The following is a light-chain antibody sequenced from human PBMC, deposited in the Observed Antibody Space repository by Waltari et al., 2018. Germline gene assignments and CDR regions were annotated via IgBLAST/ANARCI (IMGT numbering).Light chain of an antibody. CDR2: DVS. V-gene: IGLV2-14*03. J-gene: IGLJ2*01. CDR1: SSDVGGYNY. CDR3: SSYISSSTLEL. Sequence: QSALTQPASVSGSPGQSITISCTGTSSDVGGYNYVSWYQQHPGKASKFMIYDVSNGATGVANRFSGSKSGNTAALTISGLQAEDEADYYCSSYISSSTLELFGGGTSLTVL.